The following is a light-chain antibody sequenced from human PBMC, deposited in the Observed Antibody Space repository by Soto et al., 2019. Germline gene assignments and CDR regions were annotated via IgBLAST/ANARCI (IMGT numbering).Light chain of an antibody. Sequence: QSALTQPASVSGSPGQSITISCTGTSSDVGGYNYVSWYQQHPGKAPKLMIYDVSNRPSGVSNRFSGSKSGNTASLTISGLQAEDEADHYCSSYTSSSLYVFGTGTKVTVL. CDR3: SSYTSSSLYV. CDR1: SSDVGGYNY. J-gene: IGLJ1*01. V-gene: IGLV2-14*01. CDR2: DVS.